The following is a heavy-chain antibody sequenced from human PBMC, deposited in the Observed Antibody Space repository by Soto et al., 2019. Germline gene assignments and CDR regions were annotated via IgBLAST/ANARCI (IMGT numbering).Heavy chain of an antibody. D-gene: IGHD6-19*01. CDR1: GFNFSSYG. V-gene: IGHV3-33*01. Sequence: SGFNFSSYGMHWVRQAPGKGLEWVALIWYDGSNKNYADSVKGRFTISRDNSKNTLYLQMDSLKAEDTAVYYCTRDYPPPGYDNGWLNFDYWGQGTLVTVSS. J-gene: IGHJ4*02. CDR3: TRDYPPPGYDNGWLNFDY. CDR2: IWYDGSNK.